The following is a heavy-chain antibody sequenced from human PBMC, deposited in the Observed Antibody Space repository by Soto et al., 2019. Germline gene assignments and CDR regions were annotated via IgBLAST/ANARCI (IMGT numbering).Heavy chain of an antibody. Sequence: SETLSLTCTVSGGSISSYYWSWIRQPPGKGLEWIGYIYYSGSTNYNPSLKSRVTISVDTSKNQFSLKLSSVTAADTAVYYCARDLRSRMDVWGQVSTVTVSS. CDR3: ARDLRSRMDV. D-gene: IGHD3-10*01. V-gene: IGHV4-59*01. CDR1: GGSISSYY. CDR2: IYYSGST. J-gene: IGHJ6*02.